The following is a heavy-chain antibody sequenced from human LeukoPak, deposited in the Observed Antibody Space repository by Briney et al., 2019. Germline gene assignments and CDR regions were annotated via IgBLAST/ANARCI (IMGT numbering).Heavy chain of an antibody. V-gene: IGHV3-72*01. CDR1: GFTLSDHY. CDR3: TRGGRYLPLDI. D-gene: IGHD3-10*01. J-gene: IGHJ3*02. Sequence: GGSLRLSCAASGFTLSDHYMDWVRQAPGKGLEWVGRTRNKANRYTTEYAASVKGRFTISRDDSKNSLYLQINSLKTEDTAVYYCTRGGRYLPLDIWGQGTMVTVSS. CDR2: TRNKANRYTT.